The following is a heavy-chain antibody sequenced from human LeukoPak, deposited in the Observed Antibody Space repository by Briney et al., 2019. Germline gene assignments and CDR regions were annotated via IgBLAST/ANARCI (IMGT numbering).Heavy chain of an antibody. Sequence: GGSLRLSCAASGFTFRDYAMTWVRQAPGKGLEWVSSMTGSGDIIHYADSGKGRFTISRDNSKNTLFLQMNSLRAEDTAVYFRAKVTRSSTWDMFFDYWGQGTLVTISS. CDR3: AKVTRSSTWDMFFDY. J-gene: IGHJ4*02. D-gene: IGHD2-2*01. CDR1: GFTFRDYA. CDR2: MTGSGDII. V-gene: IGHV3-23*01.